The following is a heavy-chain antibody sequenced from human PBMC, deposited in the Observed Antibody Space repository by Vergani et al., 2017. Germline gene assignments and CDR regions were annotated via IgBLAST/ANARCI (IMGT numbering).Heavy chain of an antibody. J-gene: IGHJ5*02. V-gene: IGHV4-61*02. Sequence: QVQLQESGPGLVKPSQTLSLTCTVSGGSISSGSYYWSWIRQPAGKGLEWIGRIYTSGSTNYNPSLKSRVTISVDTSKNQFSLKLSSVTAADTAVYYCARNGDRYYDFWSGYYRIGWFDPWGQGTLVTVSS. CDR2: IYTSGST. D-gene: IGHD3-3*01. CDR3: ARNGDRYYDFWSGYYRIGWFDP. CDR1: GGSISSGSYY.